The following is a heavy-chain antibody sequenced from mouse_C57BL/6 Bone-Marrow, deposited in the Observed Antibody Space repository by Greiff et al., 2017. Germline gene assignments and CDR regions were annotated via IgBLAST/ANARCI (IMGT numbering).Heavy chain of an antibody. J-gene: IGHJ4*01. CDR2: IYPGSGNT. D-gene: IGHD2-12*01. CDR1: GYTFTDYY. V-gene: IGHV1-84*01. CDR3: ARDYKGYYAMDY. Sequence: HLVESGPELVKPGASVKISCKASGYTFTDYYINWVKQRPGQGLEWIGWIYPGSGNTKYNEKFKGKATLTVDTSSSTAYMQPSSLPSEDSAVYFCARDYKGYYAMDYWGQGTSVTVSS.